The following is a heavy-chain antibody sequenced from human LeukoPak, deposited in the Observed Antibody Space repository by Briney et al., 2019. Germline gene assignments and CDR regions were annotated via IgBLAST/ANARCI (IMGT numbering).Heavy chain of an antibody. CDR2: ISYDGSDK. D-gene: IGHD3-9*01. Sequence: GGSPRLSCVASGFTFSSYGMHWVRQAPGKGLEWVAMISYDGSDKYYAESVKGRFTISRDNSKNMLYLQMNSLRAEDTAVYYCARGSLYFDWFIMGYWGQGTLVTVSS. J-gene: IGHJ4*02. V-gene: IGHV3-30*03. CDR1: GFTFSSYG. CDR3: ARGSLYFDWFIMGY.